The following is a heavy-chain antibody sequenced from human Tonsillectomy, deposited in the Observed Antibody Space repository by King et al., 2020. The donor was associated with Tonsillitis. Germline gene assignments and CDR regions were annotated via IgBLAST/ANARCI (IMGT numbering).Heavy chain of an antibody. D-gene: IGHD4/OR15-4a*01. CDR3: ARDPYGESGGSVGY. CDR1: GFIFSSYS. J-gene: IGHJ4*02. Sequence: VQLVESGGGLVQPGGSLRLSCAVSGFIFSSYSMNWVRQAPGKGLEWISYIDKSSDTIHYADSVKGRFIISRDNAKNSLYLQMNSLRAEDTAGYYCARDPYGESGGSVGYWGQGTLVAAPS. V-gene: IGHV3-48*01. CDR2: IDKSSDTI.